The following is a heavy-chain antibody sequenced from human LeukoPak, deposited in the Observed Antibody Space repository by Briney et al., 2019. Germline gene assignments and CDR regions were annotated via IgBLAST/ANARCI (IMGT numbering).Heavy chain of an antibody. CDR1: GYSFTSYR. CDR2: IYPGDSDT. V-gene: IGHV5-51*01. Sequence: GESLKISCKGSGYSFTSYRIGWVRQMPGKGLEWMGIIYPGDSDTRYSPSFQGQVTISADKSISTAYLQWSSLKASDTAMYYCASGEMATINAFDIWGQGTMVTVSS. CDR3: ASGEMATINAFDI. J-gene: IGHJ3*02. D-gene: IGHD5-24*01.